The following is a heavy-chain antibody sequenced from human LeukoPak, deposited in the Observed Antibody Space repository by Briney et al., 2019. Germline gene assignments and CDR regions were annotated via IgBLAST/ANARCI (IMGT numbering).Heavy chain of an antibody. CDR1: GFTFSSYA. Sequence: GGSPRLSCAASGFTFSSYAMSWVRQAPGKGLEWVSAISGSGGSTYYADSVKGRFTISRDNSKNTLYLQMNSLRAEDTAVYYCANSYYYDSSGYYYVAYWGQGTLVTVSS. J-gene: IGHJ4*02. CDR2: ISGSGGST. V-gene: IGHV3-23*01. CDR3: ANSYYYDSSGYYYVAY. D-gene: IGHD3-22*01.